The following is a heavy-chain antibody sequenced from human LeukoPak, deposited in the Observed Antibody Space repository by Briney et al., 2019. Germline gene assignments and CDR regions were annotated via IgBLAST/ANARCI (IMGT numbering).Heavy chain of an antibody. CDR3: ARALLWFGEPSHIDY. V-gene: IGHV1-18*01. CDR1: GYTFTSYG. CDR2: ITAYNDNT. Sequence: ASVKVSCKASGYTFTSYGISWVRPAPGQGLEWMGCITAYNDNTKYAQKLQGRVTMTTDTSTSTAYMELRSLRSDDTAVYYCARALLWFGEPSHIDYWGQGTLVTASS. D-gene: IGHD3-10*01. J-gene: IGHJ4*02.